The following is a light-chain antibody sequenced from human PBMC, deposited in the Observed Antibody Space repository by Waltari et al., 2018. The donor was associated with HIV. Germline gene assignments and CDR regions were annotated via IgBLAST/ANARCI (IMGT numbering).Light chain of an antibody. CDR3: QQYINWPPYT. CDR2: DAS. CDR1: QSISSD. J-gene: IGKJ2*01. V-gene: IGKV3-15*01. Sequence: EIVMTQSPATLSVSPGERATLSCRASQSISSDLAWYQQRPGQAPRLLIYDASTRATGIPARFSGSGSGTEFTLIIGSLQSDDFAVYYCQQYINWPPYTFGQGTKLEIK.